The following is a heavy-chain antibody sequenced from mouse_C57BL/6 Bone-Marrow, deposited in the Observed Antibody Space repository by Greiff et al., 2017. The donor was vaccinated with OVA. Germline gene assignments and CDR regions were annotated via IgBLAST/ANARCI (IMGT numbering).Heavy chain of an antibody. V-gene: IGHV1-63*01. CDR1: GYTFTNYW. Sequence: VQLQPSGAELVRPGTSVKMSCKASGYTFTNYWIGWAKQRPGHGLEWIGDIYPGGGYTNYNEKFKGKATLTADKSSSTAYMQFSSLTSEDSAIYYCARGKDYDYWGQGTTLTVSS. CDR3: ARGKDYDY. J-gene: IGHJ2*01. D-gene: IGHD2-4*01. CDR2: IYPGGGYT.